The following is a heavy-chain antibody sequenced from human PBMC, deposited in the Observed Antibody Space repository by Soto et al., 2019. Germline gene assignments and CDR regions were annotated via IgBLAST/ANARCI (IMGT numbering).Heavy chain of an antibody. J-gene: IGHJ6*02. V-gene: IGHV1-69*13. CDR1: GGTFSSYA. Sequence: GASVKVSCKASGGTFSSYAISWVRQAPGQGLEWMGGIIPIFGTANYAQKFKGRVTITADESTSTAYMELSSLRSEDTAVYYCARGSSGWYTAVSYYYYGMDVWGQGTTVTVSS. CDR3: ARGSSGWYTAVSYYYYGMDV. D-gene: IGHD6-19*01. CDR2: IIPIFGTA.